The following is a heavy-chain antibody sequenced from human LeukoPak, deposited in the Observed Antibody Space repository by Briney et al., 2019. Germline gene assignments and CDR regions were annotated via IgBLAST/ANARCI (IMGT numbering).Heavy chain of an antibody. V-gene: IGHV3-21*01. CDR3: ARLYCSGGSCYSGDAFDI. J-gene: IGHJ3*02. D-gene: IGHD2-15*01. Sequence: GGSLRLSCAASGFTFSSYSMNWVRQAPGKGLEWVSSIDFTSRYIYNADSVKGRFTTSRDNAKNSLDLQMNSLKVEDTAVYYCARLYCSGGSCYSGDAFDIWGQGTMVTVSS. CDR1: GFTFSSYS. CDR2: IDFTSRYI.